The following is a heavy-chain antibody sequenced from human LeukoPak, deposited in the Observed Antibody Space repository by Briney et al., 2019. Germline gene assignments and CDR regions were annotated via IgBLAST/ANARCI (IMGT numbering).Heavy chain of an antibody. Sequence: SVKVSFKASGGTFSSYAISWVRQAPGQGLEWMGGIIPIFGTANYAQMFQGRVTITADESTSTAYMELSSLRSEDTAVYYCARSFGSGPGPFDYWGQGTLVTVSS. CDR3: ARSFGSGPGPFDY. D-gene: IGHD6-19*01. CDR2: IIPIFGTA. V-gene: IGHV1-69*13. CDR1: GGTFSSYA. J-gene: IGHJ4*02.